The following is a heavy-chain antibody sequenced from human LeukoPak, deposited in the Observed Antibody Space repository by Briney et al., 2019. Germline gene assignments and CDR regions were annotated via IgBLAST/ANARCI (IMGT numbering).Heavy chain of an antibody. Sequence: GGSLRLSCAASGFPVSDNYMSWVRQAPGKGLEWVLIIYSDGTTYYADSVKGRFTISRDNSKNSLYLQMNSLRAEDTAVYYCARDPGYNYGFDYWGQGTLVTVSS. D-gene: IGHD5-18*01. CDR1: GFPVSDNY. V-gene: IGHV3-66*01. CDR2: IYSDGTT. CDR3: ARDPGYNYGFDY. J-gene: IGHJ4*02.